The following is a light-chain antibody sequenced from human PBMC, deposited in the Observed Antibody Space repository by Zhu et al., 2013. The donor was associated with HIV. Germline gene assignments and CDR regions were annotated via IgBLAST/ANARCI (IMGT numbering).Light chain of an antibody. CDR3: QVWDSSSDHYV. Sequence: SYELTQPPSVSVVPGKTATITCGGSNIGTKSVHWYQLKPGQAPVVVVYDDSDRPSGIPERFSGSNSGNTATLTISRVEAGDEADYYCQVWDSSSDHYVFGSGTKVTV. V-gene: IGLV3-21*03. CDR1: NIGTKS. CDR2: DDS. J-gene: IGLJ1*01.